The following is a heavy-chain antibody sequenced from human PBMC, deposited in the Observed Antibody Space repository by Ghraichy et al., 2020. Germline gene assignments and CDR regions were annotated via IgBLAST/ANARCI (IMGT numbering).Heavy chain of an antibody. J-gene: IGHJ5*02. CDR1: GFSVSDNY. D-gene: IGHD6-13*01. V-gene: IGHV3-53*01. CDR2: IYSGGNT. Sequence: GGSLRLSCAASGFSVSDNYMTWVRQAPGKGPEWVSVIYSGGNTYNADSVKGRFSMSRDDSANNLYLQMTSLRVEDTAVYYCVRAKFGASWCPPNWFDLWGQGTPVIVSS. CDR3: VRAKFGASWCPPNWFDL.